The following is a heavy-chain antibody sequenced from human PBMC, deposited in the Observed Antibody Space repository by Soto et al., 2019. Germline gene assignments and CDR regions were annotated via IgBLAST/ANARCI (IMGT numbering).Heavy chain of an antibody. CDR2: MSGRNGTT. CDR3: ANRNYCGSGSYMYYFDH. D-gene: IGHD3-10*01. V-gene: IGHV3-23*01. J-gene: IGHJ4*02. Sequence: GGSLRLSCAASGFTFSSCAMSWVRQAPGKGLEWVSAMSGRNGTTYYADSVEGGFTISRDISKNTLFLQMNSLRAEDTAVYYCANRNYCGSGSYMYYFDHWGQGTLVTVSS. CDR1: GFTFSSCA.